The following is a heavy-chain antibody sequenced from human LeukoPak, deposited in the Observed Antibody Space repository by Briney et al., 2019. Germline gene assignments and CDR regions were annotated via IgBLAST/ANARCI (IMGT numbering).Heavy chain of an antibody. CDR1: GGSISSSSYY. V-gene: IGHV4-39*01. CDR3: ATASYFGSGSYGYFDY. J-gene: IGHJ4*02. CDR2: IYSSGNT. D-gene: IGHD3-10*01. Sequence: SETLSLTCSVSGGSISSSSYYWGWIRQPPGKGLEWIGSIYSSGNTCYNPSLKSRVTISVDTSKNQFSLRLYSVTAADTAVYYCATASYFGSGSYGYFDYWGQGTLVTVSS.